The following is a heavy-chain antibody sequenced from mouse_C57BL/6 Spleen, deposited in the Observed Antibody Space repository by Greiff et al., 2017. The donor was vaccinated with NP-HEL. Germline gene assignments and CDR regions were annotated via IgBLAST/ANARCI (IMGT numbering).Heavy chain of an antibody. D-gene: IGHD1-1*01. CDR3: ARWNYYGTLYYFDY. V-gene: IGHV1-78*01. Sequence: VQLQQSDAELVKPGASVKISGKVSGYTVTDHTIHWMKQRPEQGLEWIGYIYPRDGSTKYNEKFKGKATLTAAKSSSTAYMQLNSLTSEDSAVYFCARWNYYGTLYYFDYWGQGTTLTVSS. CDR1: GYTVTDHT. J-gene: IGHJ2*01. CDR2: IYPRDGST.